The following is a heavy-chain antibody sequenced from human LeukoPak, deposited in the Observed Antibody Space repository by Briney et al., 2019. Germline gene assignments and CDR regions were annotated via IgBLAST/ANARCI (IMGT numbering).Heavy chain of an antibody. Sequence: PSETLSLTCTVSAGSSNSFYWSWLRQPPGKGLEGIGYVFHTGHTNYNPSLKSRVTMSIDPSKDQFSLEVTSVTAADTAVYYCAGSIFGYPWFDPWGQGTLITVSS. J-gene: IGHJ5*02. V-gene: IGHV4-59*01. CDR2: VFHTGHT. CDR3: AGSIFGYPWFDP. D-gene: IGHD3-9*01. CDR1: AGSSNSFY.